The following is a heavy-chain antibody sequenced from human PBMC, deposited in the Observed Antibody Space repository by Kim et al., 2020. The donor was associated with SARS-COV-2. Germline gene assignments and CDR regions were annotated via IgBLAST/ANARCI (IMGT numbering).Heavy chain of an antibody. V-gene: IGHV4-34*01. CDR2: INHSGST. Sequence: SETLSLTCAVYGGSFSGYYWSWIRQPPGKGLEWIGEINHSGSTNYNPSLKSRVTISVDTSKNQFSRKLSSVTAADTAVYYWARDGNDVVVPAAIHYYYG. CDR3: ARDGNDVVVPAAIHYYYG. D-gene: IGHD2-2*01. CDR1: GGSFSGYY. J-gene: IGHJ6*01.